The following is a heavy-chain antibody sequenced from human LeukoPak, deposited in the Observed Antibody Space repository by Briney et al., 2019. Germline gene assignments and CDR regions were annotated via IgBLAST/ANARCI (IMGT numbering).Heavy chain of an antibody. Sequence: SETLSLTCSVSGVSISSSYWSWIRQPPGKRLEWIGFIHQNGNTNYNPSLQSRVTISADVSKKQFSLRLTSVTAADTAVYYCARRRYFDSTGYNPTYYFDNWGQGLLVTVSS. CDR2: IHQNGNT. CDR1: GVSISSSY. J-gene: IGHJ4*02. V-gene: IGHV4-59*01. CDR3: ARRRYFDSTGYNPTYYFDN. D-gene: IGHD3-22*01.